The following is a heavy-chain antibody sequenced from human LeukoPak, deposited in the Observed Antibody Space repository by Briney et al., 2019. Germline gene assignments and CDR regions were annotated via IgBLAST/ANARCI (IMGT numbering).Heavy chain of an antibody. D-gene: IGHD1-26*01. Sequence: GGSLRLSCAASGFTFSSYAMTWVRQAPGKGLEWVSGISGGGSGTHYADSVKGRFTISRDNSKNTVYLQMNSLRGEDAAVYYCVKDGVGATIDYWGQGTLVTVSS. CDR3: VKDGVGATIDY. CDR1: GFTFSSYA. J-gene: IGHJ4*02. V-gene: IGHV3-23*01. CDR2: ISGGGSGT.